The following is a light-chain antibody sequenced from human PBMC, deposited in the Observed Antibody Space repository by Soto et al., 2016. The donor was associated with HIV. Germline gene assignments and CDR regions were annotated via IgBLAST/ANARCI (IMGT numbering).Light chain of an antibody. J-gene: IGKJ2*01. Sequence: AIQMTQSPSSLSGSVGDRVTITCRASQGIKNELGWYQQKPGKAPKLLIYSTSILGSGVPSRFSGSASGTDFTLTISSLQPEDFATYYCQQTYNTRMYTFGQGTKLEIK. CDR3: QQTYNTRMYT. CDR1: QGIKNE. CDR2: STS. V-gene: IGKV1-6*01.